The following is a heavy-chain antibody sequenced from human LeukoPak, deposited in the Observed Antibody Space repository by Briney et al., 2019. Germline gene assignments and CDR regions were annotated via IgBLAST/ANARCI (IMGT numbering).Heavy chain of an antibody. CDR1: GGSISSYY. CDR3: ARGQPEGSYYDFWSGYLNPNYYYYYMDV. J-gene: IGHJ6*03. D-gene: IGHD3-3*01. CDR2: IYTSGST. Sequence: SETLSLTCTVSGGSISSYYWSWLRRPPGKGLEWLGCIYTSGSTNYNPSLKSRVTISVDTSKNQFSLKLSSVTAADTAVYYCARGQPEGSYYDFWSGYLNPNYYYYYMDVWGKGTTVTVSS. V-gene: IGHV4-4*09.